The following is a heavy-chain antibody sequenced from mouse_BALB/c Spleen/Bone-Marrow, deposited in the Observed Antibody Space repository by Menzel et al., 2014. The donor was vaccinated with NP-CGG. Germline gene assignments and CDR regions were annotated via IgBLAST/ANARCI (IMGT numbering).Heavy chain of an antibody. CDR1: GYTLTNYW. CDR3: ARGIYYGNYVHAMDY. V-gene: IGHV1S41*01. CDR2: IAPRSGST. D-gene: IGHD2-1*01. J-gene: IGHJ4*01. Sequence: DLVKPGASVKLSCKASGYTLTNYWINWIKQRPGQGLEWIGRIAPRSGSTYYNEMFKGKATLTVDTSSSTAYIQLSSLSSEDSAVYFCARGIYYGNYVHAMDYWGQGTSVTVSS.